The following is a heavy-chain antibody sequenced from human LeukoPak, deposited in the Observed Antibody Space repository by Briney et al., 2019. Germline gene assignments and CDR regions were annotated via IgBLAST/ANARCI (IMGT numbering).Heavy chain of an antibody. CDR3: ARDRVYASGSRDAFGI. CDR2: ISGSGTST. V-gene: IGHV3-23*01. CDR1: GFTFSSYA. D-gene: IGHD3-10*01. Sequence: GGSLRLSCAASGFTFSSYAMSWVRQAPGTGLGWVSGISGSGTSTYRADSVKGRFTISRDNSKNTLYLQMNGLRAEDTAVYYCARDRVYASGSRDAFGIWGQGTMVAVSS. J-gene: IGHJ3*02.